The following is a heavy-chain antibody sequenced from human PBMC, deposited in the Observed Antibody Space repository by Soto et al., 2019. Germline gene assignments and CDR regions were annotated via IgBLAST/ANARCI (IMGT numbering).Heavy chain of an antibody. CDR2: ISAHNGNT. CDR1: GYTFTSYG. V-gene: IGHV1-18*01. Sequence: QVHLVQSGAEVKKPGASVKVSCKASGYTFTSYGITWVRQAPGQGLEWMGWISAHNGNTDYAQKLQGRVIVTRDTSTSTAYMELRSRISDDTAVYYCARGRSGDYRGQGALVAVSS. J-gene: IGHJ4*02. CDR3: ARGRSGDY.